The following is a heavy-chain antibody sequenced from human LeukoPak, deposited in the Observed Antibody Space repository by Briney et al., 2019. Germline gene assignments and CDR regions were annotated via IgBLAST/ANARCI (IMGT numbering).Heavy chain of an antibody. CDR3: ARGRLVGATDY. CDR1: GGTFSSYA. Sequence: SVKVSCKASGGTFSSYAISWVRQAPGQGLEWMGRIIPILGIANYAQKFQGRVTITADKSTSTAYMELSSLRSDDTAVYYCARGRLVGATDYWGQGTLVTVSS. CDR2: IIPILGIA. D-gene: IGHD1-26*01. J-gene: IGHJ4*02. V-gene: IGHV1-69*04.